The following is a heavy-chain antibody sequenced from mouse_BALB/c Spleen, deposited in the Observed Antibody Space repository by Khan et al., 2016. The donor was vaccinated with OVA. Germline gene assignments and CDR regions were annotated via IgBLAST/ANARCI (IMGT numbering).Heavy chain of an antibody. CDR1: GFNIKDTY. J-gene: IGHJ1*01. CDR3: AHPAKDPRNFDG. V-gene: IGHV14-3*02. Sequence: VQLKESGAELVKPGASVKLSCTASGFNIKDTYMHWVKQRPEQGLEWIGRIAPANGNTKYDPKFQGKATIQADTSSNTAYLQLSSLTSEDTAVYYSAHPAKDPRNFDGGGAGTTVTVSS. CDR2: IAPANGNT.